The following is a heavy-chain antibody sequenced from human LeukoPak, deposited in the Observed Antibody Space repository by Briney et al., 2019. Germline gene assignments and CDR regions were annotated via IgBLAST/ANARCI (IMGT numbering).Heavy chain of an antibody. CDR2: MWYDGSNK. D-gene: IGHD4-17*01. V-gene: IGHV3-33*01. J-gene: IGHJ4*02. CDR3: ARAPDYGDYGTDY. Sequence: GGSLRLSCAASGFTFSSYGMHWVRQAPGKGLEWVAVMWYDGSNKYYADSVKGRFTISRDNSKNTLYLQMNSLRAEDTAVYYCARAPDYGDYGTDYWGREPWSPSPQ. CDR1: GFTFSSYG.